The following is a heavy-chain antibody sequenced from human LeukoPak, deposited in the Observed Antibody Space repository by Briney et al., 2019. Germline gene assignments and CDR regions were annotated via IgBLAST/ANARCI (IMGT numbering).Heavy chain of an antibody. V-gene: IGHV4-59*01. Sequence: SETLSLTCSVSDDSITMYYWTWIRQPPGKGLEWIGYVDHTGSTNFNPSLNGRVSISRDTTKNLFSLRLRSVTAADTAVYYCARSGWIQLWTFDYWGQGTLVTVSS. CDR2: VDHTGST. J-gene: IGHJ4*02. CDR3: ARSGWIQLWTFDY. D-gene: IGHD5-18*01. CDR1: DDSITMYY.